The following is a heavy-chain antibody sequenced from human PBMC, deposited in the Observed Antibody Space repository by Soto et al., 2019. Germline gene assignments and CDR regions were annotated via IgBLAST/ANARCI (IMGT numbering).Heavy chain of an antibody. CDR2: TSAYNGNT. J-gene: IGHJ6*02. V-gene: IGHV1-18*01. Sequence: QVQLVQSGAEVKKPGASVKVSCKASGYTFTSYGISWVRQAPGQGLEWMGWTSAYNGNTNYAQKLQGRVTMTTDTSTSTADMELRSLRSHDTAVYYCARRQWLVGGYYYGLDVWGQGTTVTVSS. CDR3: ARRQWLVGGYYYGLDV. CDR1: GYTFTSYG. D-gene: IGHD6-19*01.